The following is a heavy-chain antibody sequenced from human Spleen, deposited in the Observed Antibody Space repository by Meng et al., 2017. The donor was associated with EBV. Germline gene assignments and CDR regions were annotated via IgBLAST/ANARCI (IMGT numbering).Heavy chain of an antibody. CDR1: GVSISSGGYS. CDR3: AGGPTAMVTYFDY. CDR2: MHHSGST. D-gene: IGHD5-18*01. V-gene: IGHV4-30-2*01. J-gene: IGHJ4*02. Sequence: QLPESGAGLVKPSQNLSLTCAVSGVSISSGGYSWSWIRQPPGKGLEWIGYMHHSGSTYNNPSLKSRVTISVDRSKNQFSLKLSSVTAADTAVYYCAGGPTAMVTYFDYWGQGTLVTVSS.